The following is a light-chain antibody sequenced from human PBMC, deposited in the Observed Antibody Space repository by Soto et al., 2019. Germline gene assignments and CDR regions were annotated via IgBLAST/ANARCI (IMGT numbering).Light chain of an antibody. CDR2: TTS. J-gene: IGKJ3*01. CDR1: QSIGGH. CDR3: QQSSSTPFT. Sequence: DIQMTQSPSSLSASVGDRVTITCRASQSIGGHLSWYQQKPGKAPKLLIYTTSTLESGVPSRFSGSVSGADFTLTISSLQPEDFATYYCQQSSSTPFTFGPGTKVDIK. V-gene: IGKV1-39*01.